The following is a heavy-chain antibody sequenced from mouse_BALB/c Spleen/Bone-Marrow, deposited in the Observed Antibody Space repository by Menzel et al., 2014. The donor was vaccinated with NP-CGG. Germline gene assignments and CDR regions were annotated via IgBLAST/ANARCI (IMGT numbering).Heavy chain of an antibody. CDR1: GYTFTDYA. D-gene: IGHD2-2*01. V-gene: IGHV1-67*01. Sequence: QVQLQQSGPELVRPGVSVKISCTGSGYTFTDYAMHWVKQSHAKSLEWIGVISTYPGNTNYNQKFKGRATMTVDKSSSTAYMELARLTSEDSAIYYCARGEGYDGWYFDVWGAGTTVTVSS. CDR2: ISTYPGNT. CDR3: ARGEGYDGWYFDV. J-gene: IGHJ1*01.